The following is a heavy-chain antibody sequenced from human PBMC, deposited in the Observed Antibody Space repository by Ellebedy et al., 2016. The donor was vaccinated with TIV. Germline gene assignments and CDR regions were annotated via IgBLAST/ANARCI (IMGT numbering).Heavy chain of an antibody. V-gene: IGHV3-23*01. J-gene: IGHJ4*02. D-gene: IGHD3-22*01. CDR1: GFPFNSYA. Sequence: GESLKISCAASGFPFNSYAMSWVRQAPGKGLAWVSTISNTGSRTYYADPVEGRFIISSDNSKRTLYLQMNSLRAEDTAVYYCAKGRGGGPDSSAPRYYFDSWGLGTLVTVSS. CDR3: AKGRGGGPDSSAPRYYFDS. CDR2: ISNTGSRT.